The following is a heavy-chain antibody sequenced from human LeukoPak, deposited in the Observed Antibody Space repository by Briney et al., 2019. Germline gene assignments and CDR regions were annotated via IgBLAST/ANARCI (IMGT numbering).Heavy chain of an antibody. CDR3: ARDPPAVSINTYA. V-gene: IGHV3-66*01. CDR2: IFSHGET. J-gene: IGHJ4*02. D-gene: IGHD2-8*01. CDR1: GFTVGNNY. Sequence: TGGSLRLSCAASGFTVGNNYMNWVRQAPGKGLEWVSLIFSHGETSYADSVKGRLTISRDNSKNTLYLQMNGLRVEDTAVYYCARDPPAVSINTYAWGQGTLVTVSS.